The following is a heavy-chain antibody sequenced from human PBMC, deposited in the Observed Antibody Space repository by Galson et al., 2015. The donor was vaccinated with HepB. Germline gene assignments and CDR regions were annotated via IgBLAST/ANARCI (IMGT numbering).Heavy chain of an antibody. Sequence: ETLSLTCTVSGYSISGGYYWGWIRQPPGKGLEWIGSIYHSGSTYYNPSLKSRVTISVDTSKNQFSLKLSSVTAADTAVYYCAEGGRYCSSTSCYFRDWFDPWGQGTLVTVSS. V-gene: IGHV4-38-2*02. D-gene: IGHD2-2*01. CDR3: AEGGRYCSSTSCYFRDWFDP. J-gene: IGHJ5*02. CDR2: IYHSGST. CDR1: GYSISGGYY.